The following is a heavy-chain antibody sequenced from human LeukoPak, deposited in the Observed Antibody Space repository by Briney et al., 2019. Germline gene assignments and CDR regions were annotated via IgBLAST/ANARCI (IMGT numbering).Heavy chain of an antibody. J-gene: IGHJ6*03. CDR1: GFTFQISD. CDR3: AKDQRIYGILYYIYMDV. CDR2: IRYDGSEK. Sequence: PGGSLRLSCAAFGFTFQISDMHWVRQAPGKGLEWVAFIRYDGSEKSYADSAKGRFTISRDNSNNTLYLQMNSLRAEDTAVYYCAKDQRIYGILYYIYMDVWGKGTTVTISS. D-gene: IGHD3-10*01. V-gene: IGHV3-30*02.